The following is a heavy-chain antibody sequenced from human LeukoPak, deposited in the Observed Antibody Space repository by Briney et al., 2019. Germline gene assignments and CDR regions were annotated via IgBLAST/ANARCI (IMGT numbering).Heavy chain of an antibody. CDR1: GFTFSSYSMN. CDR2: IYYSGST. CDR3: ARVPTVTFFDY. V-gene: IGHV4-39*01. Sequence: GSLRLSCAASGFTFSSYSMNWVRQPPGKGLEWIGSIYYSGSTYYNPSLKSRVTISVDTSKNQFSLKLSSVTAADTAVYYCARVPTVTFFDYWGQGTLVTVSS. J-gene: IGHJ4*02. D-gene: IGHD4-17*01.